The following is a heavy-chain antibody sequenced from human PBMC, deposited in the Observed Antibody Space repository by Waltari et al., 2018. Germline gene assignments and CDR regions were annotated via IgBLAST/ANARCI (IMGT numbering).Heavy chain of an antibody. D-gene: IGHD1-7*01. Sequence: QVQLQESGPGLVKPSQTLSLTCTVSGGSISRGDYYWNSIRQPPGKGLEWIGYIYYSGSTYYNPSLQSRVTISVDTSKNQFSLKLSSVTAADTAVYYCARDEMEGITGTGYWGQGTLVTVSS. CDR1: GGSISRGDYY. J-gene: IGHJ4*02. CDR3: ARDEMEGITGTGY. CDR2: IYYSGST. V-gene: IGHV4-30-4*08.